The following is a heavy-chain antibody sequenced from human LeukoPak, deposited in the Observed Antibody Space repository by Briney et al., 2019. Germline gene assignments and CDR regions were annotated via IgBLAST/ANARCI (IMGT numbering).Heavy chain of an antibody. CDR3: AKTGAHVGGSRWVWFDP. D-gene: IGHD6-13*01. CDR2: IYSSGSF. V-gene: IGHV4-28*05. CDR1: GYSISSGDW. Sequence: SDTLSLTCAVSGYSISSGDWWGWIRQPPGKGLEWIAYIYSSGSFYYNPSLKSRVTMSIDTSKNQFSLKLSSVAAVDTAVYYCAKTGAHVGGSRWVWFDPWGQGTLVTVSS. J-gene: IGHJ5*02.